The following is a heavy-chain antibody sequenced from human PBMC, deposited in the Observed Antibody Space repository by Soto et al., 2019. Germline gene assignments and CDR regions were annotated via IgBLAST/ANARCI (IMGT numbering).Heavy chain of an antibody. Sequence: EVQLLESGGGLVQPGGSLRLSCAASGFTFSRYAMSWVRQAPGKGLEWVSTISGNGGTTYYADSVKGRFTISRDNSKNTLYLQMNSLRAEDTAVYYCAKDARATYGMDVWGQGTTVTVSS. CDR1: GFTFSRYA. J-gene: IGHJ6*02. CDR2: ISGNGGTT. CDR3: AKDARATYGMDV. V-gene: IGHV3-23*01.